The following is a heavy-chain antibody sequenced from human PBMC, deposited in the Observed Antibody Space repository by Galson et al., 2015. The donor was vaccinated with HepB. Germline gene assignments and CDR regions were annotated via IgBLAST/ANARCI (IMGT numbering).Heavy chain of an antibody. CDR1: GFTFSDYY. J-gene: IGHJ6*02. CDR3: ARIHITIFGVVLHYGVDV. D-gene: IGHD3-3*01. CDR2: ISSSTAYI. V-gene: IGHV3-11*06. Sequence: SLRLSCAASGFTFSDYYVTWIRQAPGKGLEWVSYISSSTAYINYADSVKGRFAISRDNAKNSLYLQTNSLRAEDTAVYYCARIHITIFGVVLHYGVDVWGRGTTVTVSS.